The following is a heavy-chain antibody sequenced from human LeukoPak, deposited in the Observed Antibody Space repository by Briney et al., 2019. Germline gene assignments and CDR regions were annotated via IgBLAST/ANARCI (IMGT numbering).Heavy chain of an antibody. D-gene: IGHD3-3*01. CDR2: IYHRGST. CDR1: AYSISSDYY. Sequence: SETLSLTCAVSAYSISSDYYWGWIRRPPGKGLEWIGIIYHRGSTYYNSSLKSRLTISIDPSKNQFSLKVTSVTAADTAVYYCARHSETIVGSVDFWGQGTLVTVSS. V-gene: IGHV4-38-2*01. CDR3: ARHSETIVGSVDF. J-gene: IGHJ4*02.